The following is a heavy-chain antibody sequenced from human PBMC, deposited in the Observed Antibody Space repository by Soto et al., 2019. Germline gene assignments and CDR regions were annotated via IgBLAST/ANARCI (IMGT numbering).Heavy chain of an antibody. CDR1: GFTFSTYA. V-gene: IGHV3-23*01. Sequence: EVQLLESGGGLVQPGGSLRLSCAASGFTFSTYAMNWVRQAPGKGLEWVSAISGSGGSTYYADSVKGRFTISRDNSKNTLYLQMNSLRAEDTAVYYCAKGATSSWYGGHFDCWSQGILVTVSS. CDR3: AKGATSSWYGGHFDC. CDR2: ISGSGGST. J-gene: IGHJ4*02. D-gene: IGHD6-13*01.